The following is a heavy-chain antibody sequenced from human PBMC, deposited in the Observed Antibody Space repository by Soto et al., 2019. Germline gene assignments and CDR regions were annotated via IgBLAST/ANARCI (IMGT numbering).Heavy chain of an antibody. CDR3: ARHTPAISISDH. J-gene: IGHJ4*02. Sequence: QLQLQESGPGLVKPSETLSLTCTVSGGSISSSSYYWGWIRQPPGKGLEWIGSIYYSGSTYYNPTLKSRATISVDTSKNQFSLKLSSVTAADTAVYYCARHTPAISISDHWGQGTLVTVSS. V-gene: IGHV4-39*01. CDR2: IYYSGST. D-gene: IGHD2-15*01. CDR1: GGSISSSSYY.